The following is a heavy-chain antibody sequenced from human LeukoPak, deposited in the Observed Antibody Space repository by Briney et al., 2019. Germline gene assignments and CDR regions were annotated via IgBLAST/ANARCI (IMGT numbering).Heavy chain of an antibody. Sequence: SETLSLTCTVSGGSISSYYWSWIRQPPGKGLEWIGYIYYSGSTNYNPSLKSRVTISVETSKNQFSLKLSSVTAADTAVYYCARADYGSGSRFDPWGQGTLVTVSS. J-gene: IGHJ5*02. V-gene: IGHV4-59*01. CDR2: IYYSGST. D-gene: IGHD3-10*01. CDR1: GGSISSYY. CDR3: ARADYGSGSRFDP.